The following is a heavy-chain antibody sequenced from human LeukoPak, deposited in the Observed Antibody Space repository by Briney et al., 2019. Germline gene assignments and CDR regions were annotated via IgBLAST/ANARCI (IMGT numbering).Heavy chain of an antibody. D-gene: IGHD2-15*01. Sequence: SETLALTCAVYGGSFSGYYWSWIRQPPGKGLEWIGEINHSGSTNYNPSLKSRVTISVDTSKNQFSLKLSSVTAADTAVHYCARGGYCSGGSCYLVYWGQGTLVTVSS. V-gene: IGHV4-34*01. J-gene: IGHJ4*02. CDR3: ARGGYCSGGSCYLVY. CDR1: GGSFSGYY. CDR2: INHSGST.